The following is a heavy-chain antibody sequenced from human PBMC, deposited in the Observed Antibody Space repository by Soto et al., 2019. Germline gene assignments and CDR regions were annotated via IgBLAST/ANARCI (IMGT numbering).Heavy chain of an antibody. Sequence: ASVKVSCKASGFTFTSSAVQWVRQARGQRLEWIGWIVVGSGNTNYAQKFQERVTITRDMSTSTAYMEPSSLRSEDTAVYYCAAVTDIAAAGDLDYWGQGTLVTVSS. CDR3: AAVTDIAAAGDLDY. V-gene: IGHV1-58*01. J-gene: IGHJ4*02. D-gene: IGHD6-13*01. CDR1: GFTFTSSA. CDR2: IVVGSGNT.